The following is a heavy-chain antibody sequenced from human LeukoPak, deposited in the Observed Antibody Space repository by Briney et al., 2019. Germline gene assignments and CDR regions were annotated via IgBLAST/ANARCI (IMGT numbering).Heavy chain of an antibody. J-gene: IGHJ4*02. CDR3: ARGKSNYGDYVDY. CDR1: GFTFSSYG. Sequence: GGSLRLSCAASGFTFSSYGMSWVRQAPGKGLEWVSAISGSGGSTYYADSVKGRFTISRDNSKNTLYLQMNSLRVEDTAVYYCARGKSNYGDYVDYWGQGTLVTVSS. D-gene: IGHD4-17*01. V-gene: IGHV3-23*01. CDR2: ISGSGGST.